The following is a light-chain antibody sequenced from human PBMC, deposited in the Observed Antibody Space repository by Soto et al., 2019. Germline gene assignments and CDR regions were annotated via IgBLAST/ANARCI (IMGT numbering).Light chain of an antibody. CDR2: EVS. J-gene: IGLJ2*01. V-gene: IGLV2-8*01. CDR3: SSYGGSNTVV. CDR1: SSDVGGYNY. Sequence: QSALTQPPSASGSPGQSVTITCTGSSSDVGGYNYYSWYQQHPGKPPKLMIYEVSKRPSGVPDRLSGSKSGNTASLTVSGHQAEDEADYYCSSYGGSNTVVFGGGTKVTVL.